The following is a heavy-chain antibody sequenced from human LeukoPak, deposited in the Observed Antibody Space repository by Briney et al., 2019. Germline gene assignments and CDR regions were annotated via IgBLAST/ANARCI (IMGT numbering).Heavy chain of an antibody. V-gene: IGHV4-34*01. D-gene: IGHD1-14*01. Sequence: SETLSLTCAVYDESLNGYYWSWIRQPPGRGLEWIGEMNDSGRTTYNPSLESRATISAERSKNQFSLKLTSVTAADTAVYYCASGSWSRRFAPWGQGTLVTVSS. CDR1: DESLNGYY. J-gene: IGHJ5*02. CDR3: ASGSWSRRFAP. CDR2: MNDSGRT.